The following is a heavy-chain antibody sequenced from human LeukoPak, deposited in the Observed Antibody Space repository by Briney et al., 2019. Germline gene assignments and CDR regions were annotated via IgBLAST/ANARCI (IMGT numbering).Heavy chain of an antibody. J-gene: IGHJ4*02. CDR1: GFTFSSYW. Sequence: GGSLRLSCAASGFTFSSYWLSWVRQAPGKGLEWVANIKQDGSEKYYGDCVKGRFTIYRDNAKNSLYLQMNSLRAEDTAVYYCARRGHYYGSGSSDFDYWGQGTLVTVSS. CDR3: ARRGHYYGSGSSDFDY. CDR2: IKQDGSEK. V-gene: IGHV3-7*01. D-gene: IGHD3-10*01.